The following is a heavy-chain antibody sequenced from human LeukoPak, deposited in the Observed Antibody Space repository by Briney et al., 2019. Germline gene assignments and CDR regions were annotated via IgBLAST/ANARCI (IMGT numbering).Heavy chain of an antibody. D-gene: IGHD6-19*01. CDR3: ARDLRGVAVAGTADY. J-gene: IGHJ4*02. CDR1: GFTFSSYS. Sequence: GGSLRLSCAASGFTFSSYSMNWVRQAPGKGLEWVSYISSSSSTIYYADSVKGRFTISRDNAKNSLYLQMNSLRAEDTAVYYCARDLRGVAVAGTADYWGQGTLVTVSS. CDR2: ISSSSSTI. V-gene: IGHV3-48*04.